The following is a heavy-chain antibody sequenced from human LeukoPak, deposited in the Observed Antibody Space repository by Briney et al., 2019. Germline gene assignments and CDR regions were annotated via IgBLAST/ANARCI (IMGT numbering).Heavy chain of an antibody. J-gene: IGHJ5*02. D-gene: IGHD3-22*01. CDR3: ARDLGQYYDTSDNWFDP. CDR1: GFTFRSHG. Sequence: GGTLRLSCAASGFTFRSHGMNWVRQAPGKGLEWGSSISSSSSYIYYADSVKGRFTISRDNAKNTLNLQMNSLRAEDTAVYYCARDLGQYYDTSDNWFDPWGQGTLVTVSS. CDR2: ISSSSSYI. V-gene: IGHV3-21*01.